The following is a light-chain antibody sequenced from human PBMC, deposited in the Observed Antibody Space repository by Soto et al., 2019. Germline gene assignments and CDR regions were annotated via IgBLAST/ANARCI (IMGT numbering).Light chain of an antibody. CDR3: QQYYNWPRT. J-gene: IGKJ5*01. CDR1: QSISDT. CDR2: SAS. Sequence: EIVMTQSPATLSVSPGGRATLSCRASQSISDTLAWYQQKPGQAPRLLIYSASRRATGFPGRFSGSGSGTDFTLTINSLQAEDCAVYYCQQYYNWPRTFGKGTRLEIK. V-gene: IGKV3-15*01.